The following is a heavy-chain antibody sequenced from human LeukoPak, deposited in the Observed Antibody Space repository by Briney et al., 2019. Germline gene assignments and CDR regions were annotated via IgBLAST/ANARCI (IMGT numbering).Heavy chain of an antibody. D-gene: IGHD2-2*02. CDR2: IYYSGST. Sequence: SETLSLTCTVSGGSISSSSYYWGWIRQPPGKGLERIGSIYYSGSTYYNPSLKSRVTISVDTSKNQFSLKLSSVTAADTAVYYCATQIGYCSSTSCYNLDYWGQGTLVTVSS. CDR3: ATQIGYCSSTSCYNLDY. J-gene: IGHJ4*02. CDR1: GGSISSSSYY. V-gene: IGHV4-39*07.